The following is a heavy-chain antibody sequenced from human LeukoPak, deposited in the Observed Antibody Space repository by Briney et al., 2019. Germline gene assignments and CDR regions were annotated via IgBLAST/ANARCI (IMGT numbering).Heavy chain of an antibody. D-gene: IGHD7-27*01. J-gene: IGHJ4*02. V-gene: IGHV4-59*01. Sequence: SETLSLTCTVSGDFITAYYWSWIRQPPGKGLEWIGYVYYSGSTEYNPPLRSRVTISLEMSKRQFSLNLTSVTAADTAVYYCASNTGTVFDYWGQGALVTVSS. CDR3: ASNTGTVFDY. CDR2: VYYSGST. CDR1: GDFITAYY.